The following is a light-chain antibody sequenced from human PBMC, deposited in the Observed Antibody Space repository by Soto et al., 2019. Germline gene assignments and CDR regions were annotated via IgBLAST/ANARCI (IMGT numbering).Light chain of an antibody. V-gene: IGLV2-14*02. CDR1: SGDIGTYNL. CDR3: TSYGNTRGTLEVVL. Sequence: QSVLTQPASVSGSPGQSITISCTGTSGDIGTYNLVSWYQQHPVRPPKLIIFEGNKRPSGVSNRFSGSKSGNTASLTISGLQAEDEADYYCTSYGNTRGTLEVVLFGGGTKLTVL. CDR2: EGN. J-gene: IGLJ2*01.